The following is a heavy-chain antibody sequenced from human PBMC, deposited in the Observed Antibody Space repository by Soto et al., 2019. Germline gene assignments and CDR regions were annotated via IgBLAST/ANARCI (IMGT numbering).Heavy chain of an antibody. J-gene: IGHJ6*02. Sequence: GGPVKVSCKASGYTFTGYYMHWVRQAPGQGLEWMGWINPNSGGTNYAQKFQGRVTMTRDTSISTAYMELSRLRSDDTAVYYCARSGGNSREYYYYYGMDVWGQGTTVTVSS. V-gene: IGHV1-2*02. D-gene: IGHD2-21*02. CDR1: GYTFTGYY. CDR3: ARSGGNSREYYYYYGMDV. CDR2: INPNSGGT.